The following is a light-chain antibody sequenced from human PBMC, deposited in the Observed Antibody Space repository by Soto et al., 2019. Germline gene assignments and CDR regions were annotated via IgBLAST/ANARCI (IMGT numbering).Light chain of an antibody. V-gene: IGLV2-8*01. J-gene: IGLJ1*01. CDR2: EVN. CDR3: VSYTTSASYV. CDR1: SSDVGGYNY. Sequence: QSALTQSPSASGSPGQSVAISCTGTSSDVGGYNYVSWYQQHPGKAPKLMIYEVNKRPSGVPDRFSGSKSGNTASLTISGLQAEDEADYYCVSYTTSASYVFGTGTKV.